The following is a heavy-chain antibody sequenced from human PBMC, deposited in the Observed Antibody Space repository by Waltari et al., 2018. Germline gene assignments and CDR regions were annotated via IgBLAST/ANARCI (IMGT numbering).Heavy chain of an antibody. V-gene: IGHV1-69-2*01. CDR3: ARTTTIKSLDY. Sequence: EVQLVQSGAEVKKPGATVKISCKASGYTFTEYYMHWGQQAPGKGLEWVGRIDPEDGETKYAEKFQGRATITADTSIDTVYMELNSLRSEDTANFYCARTTTIKSLDYWGQGTLVTVSS. J-gene: IGHJ4*02. CDR1: GYTFTEYY. D-gene: IGHD1-7*01. CDR2: IDPEDGET.